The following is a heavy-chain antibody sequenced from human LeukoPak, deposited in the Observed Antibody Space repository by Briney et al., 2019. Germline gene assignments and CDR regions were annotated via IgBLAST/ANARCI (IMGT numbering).Heavy chain of an antibody. D-gene: IGHD3-22*01. V-gene: IGHV4-31*03. J-gene: IGHJ4*02. CDR3: ARMGYDSSGYYRSLFDY. CDR2: IYYSGST. Sequence: SETLSLTCTVSGGSISSGGYYWSWIRQHPGKVLEWIGYIYYSGSTYYNPSLKSRVTISVDTSKNQFSLKLSSVTAADTAVYYCARMGYDSSGYYRSLFDYWGQGTLVTVSS. CDR1: GGSISSGGYY.